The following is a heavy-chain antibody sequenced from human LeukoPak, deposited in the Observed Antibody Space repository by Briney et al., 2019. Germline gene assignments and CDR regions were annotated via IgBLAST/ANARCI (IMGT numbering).Heavy chain of an antibody. CDR2: IYTSGST. V-gene: IGHV4-4*09. CDR3: ARHPHSYYLYYMDV. CDR1: GASISSYY. Sequence: SETLSLTCTVSGASISSYYWSWIRQPPGKGLEWIGYIYTSGSTNYNPSLKSRVTISVDTSKSQFSLKLSSVTAADTAVYYCARHPHSYYLYYMDVWGKGTTVTVSS. J-gene: IGHJ6*03.